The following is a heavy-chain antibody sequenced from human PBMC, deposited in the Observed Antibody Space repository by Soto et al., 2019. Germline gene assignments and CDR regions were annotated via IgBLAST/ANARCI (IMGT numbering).Heavy chain of an antibody. CDR3: ATTTGYSYYYYGMGV. CDR2: ISAYNGDT. D-gene: IGHD3-9*01. V-gene: IGHV1-18*01. CDR1: GYHLTSYG. J-gene: IGHJ6*02. Sequence: QVQLVQSGAEVKKPGASGKDSCKASGYHLTSYGISWVRQAPGQGLEWMGWISAYNGDTNYAQKFQGRGTLTTATSTSTAYMELRSLRCDDTAVYYCATTTGYSYYYYGMGVWGQGTTVTVSS.